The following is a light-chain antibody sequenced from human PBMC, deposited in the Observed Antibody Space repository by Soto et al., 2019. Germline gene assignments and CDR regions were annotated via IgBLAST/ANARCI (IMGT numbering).Light chain of an antibody. V-gene: IGLV2-11*01. CDR2: DVS. CDR1: SSDVGGYNY. Sequence: QSALTQPRSVSGSPGQSVTASCTGTSSDVGGYNYVSWYQQHPGKAPKLMIYDVSKRPSGVPDRFSGSKSGNTASLTISGLQAEDEADYYCCSYAGSYTPLYVFGTGTKVTVL. CDR3: CSYAGSYTPLYV. J-gene: IGLJ1*01.